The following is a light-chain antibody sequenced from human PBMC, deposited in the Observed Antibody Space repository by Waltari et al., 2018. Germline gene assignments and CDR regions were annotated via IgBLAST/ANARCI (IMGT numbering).Light chain of an antibody. J-gene: IGLJ2*01. CDR2: EVS. CDR3: LSYAATVSFG. CDR1: SRDVGNNNH. V-gene: IGLV2-23*02. Sequence: QPALTQPASVSGSPGQSIPLSCPGTSRDVGNNNHVCWYQKHPDKVPKLIIYEVSKRPSGVSDRFSGSKSGNTASLTISGLQAEDEADYYCLSYAATVSFGFGGGTKLTVL.